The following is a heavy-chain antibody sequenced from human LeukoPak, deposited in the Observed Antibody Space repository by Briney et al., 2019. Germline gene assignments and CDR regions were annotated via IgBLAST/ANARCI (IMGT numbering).Heavy chain of an antibody. CDR3: ARSVSYDFWSGYYEVEGNYFDY. Sequence: PGGSLRLSCAASGFTVSSNYMSWVRQAPGKGLEWVANIKQDGSEKYYVDSVKGRFTISRDNAKNSLYLQMNSLRAEDTAVYYCARSVSYDFWSGYYEVEGNYFDYWGQGTLVTVSS. CDR1: GFTVSSNY. D-gene: IGHD3-3*01. J-gene: IGHJ4*02. V-gene: IGHV3-7*01. CDR2: IKQDGSEK.